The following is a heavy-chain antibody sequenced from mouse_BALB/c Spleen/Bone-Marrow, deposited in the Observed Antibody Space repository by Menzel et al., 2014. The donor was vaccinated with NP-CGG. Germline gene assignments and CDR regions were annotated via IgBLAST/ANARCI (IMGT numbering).Heavy chain of an antibody. V-gene: IGHV1-63*02. CDR3: ARGEDGLDY. D-gene: IGHD2-3*01. Sequence: VQLQQSGAELVRPGTSVKMSCKAAGYTFTNYWIGWVKQMPGHGLEWIGDIYPGGGYTNYNEKFKGKATLTADTSSSTAYMQLSSLTSEDSAIYYCARGEDGLDYWGQGTTLTVSS. CDR2: IYPGGGYT. CDR1: GYTFTNYW. J-gene: IGHJ2*01.